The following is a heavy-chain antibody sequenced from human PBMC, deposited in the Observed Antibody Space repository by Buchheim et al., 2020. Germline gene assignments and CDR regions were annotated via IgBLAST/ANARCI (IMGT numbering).Heavy chain of an antibody. V-gene: IGHV3-48*03. CDR3: ARDYDILTGAVFDY. J-gene: IGHJ4*02. CDR2: ISGSGSTI. D-gene: IGHD3-9*01. Sequence: EVQLVESGGGLVQPGGSLRLSCAASGFTFSSYEMNWVRQAPGKGLEWVSYISGSGSTIYYADSVKGRFTISRDNAKNSLYLQMNSLKAEDTAVYYCARDYDILTGAVFDYWGQGTL. CDR1: GFTFSSYE.